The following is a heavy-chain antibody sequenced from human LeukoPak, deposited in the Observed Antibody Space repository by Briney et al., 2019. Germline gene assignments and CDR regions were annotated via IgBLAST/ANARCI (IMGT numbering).Heavy chain of an antibody. CDR3: ARDHFGSGYYYYGMDV. Sequence: GGSLRLSCAASGFTFSSYNMNWVRQAPGKGLEWVSSISSSSSYIYYADSVKGRFTISRDNAENSLYLQMNSLRAEDTAVYYCARDHFGSGYYYYGMDVWGQGTTVTVSS. V-gene: IGHV3-21*01. J-gene: IGHJ6*02. CDR2: ISSSSSYI. CDR1: GFTFSSYN. D-gene: IGHD3-10*01.